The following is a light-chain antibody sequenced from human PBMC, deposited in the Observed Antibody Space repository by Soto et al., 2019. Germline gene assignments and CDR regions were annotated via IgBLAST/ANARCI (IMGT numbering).Light chain of an antibody. V-gene: IGKV1D-13*01. CDR3: QQFNNYPRT. CDR1: HDISSA. J-gene: IGKJ1*01. Sequence: AIQLTQSPSSLSAFVGDRVTITGRASHDISSALAWYQQQPGRAPKLLIYDDSKLQSWVPSRVSGSGYGTDFTLTISSLQPEDFATYSCQQFNNYPRTFGQGTKVEIK. CDR2: DDS.